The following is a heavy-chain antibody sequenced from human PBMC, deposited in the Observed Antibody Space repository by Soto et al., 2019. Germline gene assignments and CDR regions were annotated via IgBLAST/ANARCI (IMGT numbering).Heavy chain of an antibody. CDR3: ASIMEEYYDFPSGMDV. V-gene: IGHV1-8*02. J-gene: IGHJ6*02. Sequence: ASVKVSCKASGYTFTSYYMHCVRQATGQGLEWMGWMNPNSANTGYAQKFQGRVTMTRNTSISTAYMELSSLRSEDTAVYYCASIMEEYYDFPSGMDVWGQGTTVTVSS. CDR1: GYTFTSYY. CDR2: MNPNSANT. D-gene: IGHD3-3*01.